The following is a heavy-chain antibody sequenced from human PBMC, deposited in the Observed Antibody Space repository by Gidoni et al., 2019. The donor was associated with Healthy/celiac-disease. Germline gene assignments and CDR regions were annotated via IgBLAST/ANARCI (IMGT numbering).Heavy chain of an antibody. CDR3: ASGTDGDLDAFDI. Sequence: EVQLVESGGGLVQPGGSLRLSCAASGFTFSSYAMHWVRQAPGKGLEYVSAISSNGGSTYYANSVKGRFTISRDNSKDTLYLQMGSLRAEDMAVYYCASGTDGDLDAFDIWGQGTMVTVSS. CDR2: ISSNGGST. D-gene: IGHD4-17*01. CDR1: GFTFSSYA. J-gene: IGHJ3*02. V-gene: IGHV3-64*01.